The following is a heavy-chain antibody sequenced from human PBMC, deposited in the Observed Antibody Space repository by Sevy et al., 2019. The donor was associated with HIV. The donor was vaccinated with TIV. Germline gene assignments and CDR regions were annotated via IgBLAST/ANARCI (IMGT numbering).Heavy chain of an antibody. CDR2: ISSTGNYI. Sequence: GESLKISCADSGFTFSSYTMNWVRQAPGKGLEWVSSISSTGNYIYYADSLKGRFSISRDNAKNSLYLQMNSLRAEDTVVYYCARGSHDYGDYDRDVGFDYWGQGTLVTVSS. V-gene: IGHV3-21*01. CDR3: ARGSHDYGDYDRDVGFDY. CDR1: GFTFSSYT. J-gene: IGHJ4*02. D-gene: IGHD4-17*01.